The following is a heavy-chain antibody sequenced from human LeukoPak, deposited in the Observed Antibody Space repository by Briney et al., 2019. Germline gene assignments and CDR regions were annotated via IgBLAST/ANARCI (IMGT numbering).Heavy chain of an antibody. V-gene: IGHV3-33*01. J-gene: IGHJ4*02. D-gene: IGHD5-12*01. CDR2: IRYDGSTK. CDR3: ARAYSRESGYDFVFEN. Sequence: GGSLRHSCAASGFTFSNYGVHWVRQAPGKGLEWVAVIRYDGSTKYYADSVKGRFTISRDNSKNTVYLEMNSLRAEDTAVYYCARAYSRESGYDFVFENWGQGTLVSVSS. CDR1: GFTFSNYG.